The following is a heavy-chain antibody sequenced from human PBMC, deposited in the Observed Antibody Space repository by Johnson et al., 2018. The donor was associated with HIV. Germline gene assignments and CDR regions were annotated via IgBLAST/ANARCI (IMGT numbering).Heavy chain of an antibody. Sequence: QEKLVESGGGLVQPGGSLRLSCAASGFTFRDYYMNWMRQAPGKGLEWISHISSSGTSIFYADSVKGRFTISRDNAKKLLYIQMSGLTGEDTATYYCARESTPWGGDYVGYSFDLWGQGTTVTVTS. V-gene: IGHV3-11*04. D-gene: IGHD4-17*01. CDR1: GFTFRDYY. CDR2: ISSSGTSI. CDR3: ARESTPWGGDYVGYSFDL. J-gene: IGHJ3*01.